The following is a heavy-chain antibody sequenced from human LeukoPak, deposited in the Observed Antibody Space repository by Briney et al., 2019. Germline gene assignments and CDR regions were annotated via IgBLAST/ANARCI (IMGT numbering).Heavy chain of an antibody. CDR2: IYYSGST. CDR1: GGSISSYY. D-gene: IGHD1-1*01. J-gene: IGHJ6*03. Sequence: TLSLTCTVSGGSISSYYWSWIRQPPGKGLEWIGYIYYSGSTNYNPSLKSRVTISVDTSKNQFSLKLSSVTAADTAVYYCARVVWSGTTLYYYYYMDVWGKGTTVTISS. V-gene: IGHV4-59*12. CDR3: ARVVWSGTTLYYYYYMDV.